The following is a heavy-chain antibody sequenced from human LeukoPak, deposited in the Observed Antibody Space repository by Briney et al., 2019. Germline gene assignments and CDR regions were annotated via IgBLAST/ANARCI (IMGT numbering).Heavy chain of an antibody. Sequence: GGSLRLSCAASGFTFSTYSMNWVRQAPGKGLEWVSSISSGSSYIYYADSMKGRFTISRDDAKNSLYLQMNSLRAEDTAVYYCARYCSSSRCPYYYHMDVRGKGTTVTVSS. D-gene: IGHD2-2*01. CDR3: ARYCSSSRCPYYYHMDV. CDR2: ISSGSSYI. CDR1: GFTFSTYS. V-gene: IGHV3-21*01. J-gene: IGHJ6*03.